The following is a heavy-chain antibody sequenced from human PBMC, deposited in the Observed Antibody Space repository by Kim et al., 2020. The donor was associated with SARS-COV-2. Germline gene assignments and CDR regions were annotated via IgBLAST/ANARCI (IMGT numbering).Heavy chain of an antibody. D-gene: IGHD4-17*01. CDR1: GGSIDTYY. V-gene: IGHV4-59*08. Sequence: SETLSLTCTVSGGSIDTYYWSWIRQPPGKGLEWIGYIYYSGNTNCNPSLKSRVTISVDTSKNQFSLKLRSVTAADTAVYYCARHSDYGGNFLYWGQGTLVTVSS. J-gene: IGHJ4*02. CDR2: IYYSGNT. CDR3: ARHSDYGGNFLY.